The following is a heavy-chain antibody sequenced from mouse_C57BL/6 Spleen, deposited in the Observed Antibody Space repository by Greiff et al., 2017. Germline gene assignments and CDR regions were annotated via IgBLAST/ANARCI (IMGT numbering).Heavy chain of an antibody. J-gene: IGHJ1*03. D-gene: IGHD2-2*01. V-gene: IGHV5-16*01. Sequence: EVNVVESEGGLVQPGSSMKLPCTASGFTFSDYYMAWVRQVPEKGLEWVANINYDGSSTYYLDSLKSRFIISRDNAKNILYLQMSSLKSEDTATYYCARDETIYYGYDRDWYFDVWGTGTTVTVSS. CDR1: GFTFSDYY. CDR3: ARDETIYYGYDRDWYFDV. CDR2: INYDGSST.